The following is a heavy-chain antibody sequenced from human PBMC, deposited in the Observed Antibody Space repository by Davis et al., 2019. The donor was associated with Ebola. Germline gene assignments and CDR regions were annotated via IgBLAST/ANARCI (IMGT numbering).Heavy chain of an antibody. CDR2: ISGSGGRT. V-gene: IGHV3-23*01. Sequence: GESLKISCAASGFTFTNYVMSWLRQAPGKGLEWVSAISGSGGRTYYADSVKGRFTISRDNSKNTLYLQMNSLRAEDTAVYYCARDRLLLWFGELLSERSNWFDPWGQGTLVTVSS. D-gene: IGHD3-10*01. CDR3: ARDRLLLWFGELLSERSNWFDP. J-gene: IGHJ5*02. CDR1: GFTFTNYV.